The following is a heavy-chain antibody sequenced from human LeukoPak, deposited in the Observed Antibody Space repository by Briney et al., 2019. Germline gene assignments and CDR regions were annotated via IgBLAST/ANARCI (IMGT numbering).Heavy chain of an antibody. CDR1: GGSISSSSYY. V-gene: IGHV4-39*01. CDR2: IYYSGST. Sequence: PSETLSLTCTVSGGSISSSSYYWGWIRQPPGKGLEWIGSIYYSGSTYYNPSLKSRVTISVDTSKNQFSLKLSSVTAADTAVYYCARHARPMGSGSLFRRWGQGTLVTVSP. D-gene: IGHD3-10*01. CDR3: ARHARPMGSGSLFRR. J-gene: IGHJ4*02.